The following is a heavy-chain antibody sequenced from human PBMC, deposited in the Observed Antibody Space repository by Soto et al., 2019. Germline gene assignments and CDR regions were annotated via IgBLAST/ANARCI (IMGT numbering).Heavy chain of an antibody. CDR1: SGSFSGYY. J-gene: IGHJ4*02. V-gene: IGHV4-34*01. CDR3: ARAEYHRVGFDY. CDR2: INHSGST. D-gene: IGHD6-6*01. Sequence: QVQLQQWGAGLLKPSETLSLTCAVYSGSFSGYYWSWIRQPPGKGLEWIGEINHSGSTNYNPSLKSRVTISVDTSKNQFSLKLSSVTAADTAVYYCARAEYHRVGFDYWGQGTLVTVSS.